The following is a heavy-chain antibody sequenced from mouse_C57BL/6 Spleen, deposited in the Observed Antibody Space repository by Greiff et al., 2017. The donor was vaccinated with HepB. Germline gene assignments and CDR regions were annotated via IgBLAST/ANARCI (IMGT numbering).Heavy chain of an antibody. CDR2: IDPSESYT. V-gene: IGHV1-59*01. J-gene: IGHJ2*01. CDR3: ARSGLGRQIYYFDY. CDR1: GYTFTSYW. D-gene: IGHD4-1*01. Sequence: VQLQQPGAELVRPGTSVKLSCKASGYTFTSYWMHWVKQRPGQGLEWIGVIDPSESYTNYNQKFKGKATLTVDTSSSTAYMQLSSLTSEDSAVYYCARSGLGRQIYYFDYWGQGTTLTVSS.